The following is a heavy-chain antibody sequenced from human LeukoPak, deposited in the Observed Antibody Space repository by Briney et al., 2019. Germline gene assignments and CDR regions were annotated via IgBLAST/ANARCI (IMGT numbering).Heavy chain of an antibody. J-gene: IGHJ6*02. Sequence: YTFTVXXMHWVRQAXGQGLGWVGWINPNSGGTNYAQKFQGTVTMTRDTSISTASMELSRLRSDDTAVYYCARVRTIFGVVIHYYYYGMDVWGQGTTVTVSS. CDR1: YTFTVXX. CDR2: INPNSGGT. V-gene: IGHV1-2*02. CDR3: ARVRTIFGVVIHYYYYGMDV. D-gene: IGHD3-3*01.